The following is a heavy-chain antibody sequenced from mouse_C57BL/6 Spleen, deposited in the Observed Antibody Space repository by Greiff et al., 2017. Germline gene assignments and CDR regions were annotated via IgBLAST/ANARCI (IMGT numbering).Heavy chain of an antibody. V-gene: IGHV1-81*01. Sequence: VQLQQSGAELARPGASVKLSCKASGYTFTSYGISWVKQRTGQGLEWIGEIYPRSGNTYYNEKFKGKATLTADKSSSTAYMELRSLTSEDSAVYFCARSKILLLRYWYFDVWGTGTTVTVSS. D-gene: IGHD1-1*01. J-gene: IGHJ1*03. CDR3: ARSKILLLRYWYFDV. CDR2: IYPRSGNT. CDR1: GYTFTSYG.